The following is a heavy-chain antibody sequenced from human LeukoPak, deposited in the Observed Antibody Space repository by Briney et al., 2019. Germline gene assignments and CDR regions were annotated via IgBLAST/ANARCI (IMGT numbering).Heavy chain of an antibody. CDR2: IYPNSGGT. Sequence: GASVKVSCKASAYTFTGYYMHWVRQARGQGLEWMGWIYPNSGGTNYAQKFQGRVTMTRDTSISTAYMELSRLRSDDTAVYYCARSEQFPYYMDVWGKGTTVTVSS. J-gene: IGHJ6*03. CDR3: ARSEQFPYYMDV. CDR1: AYTFTGYY. V-gene: IGHV1-2*02. D-gene: IGHD6-19*01.